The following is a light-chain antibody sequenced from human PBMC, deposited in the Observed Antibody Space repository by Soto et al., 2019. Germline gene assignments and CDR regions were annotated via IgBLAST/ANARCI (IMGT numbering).Light chain of an antibody. CDR1: TGAVTSGHY. CDR2: DTS. Sequence: QAVVTQESSLTVSPGGTVTLTCDSSTGAVTSGHYPYWFQQKPGQAPRTLIFDTSKKHSWTPDRFSGSLLGGKAALTLSGAQPEDEAEYHCLLYYNAIRVFGGGTKLTVL. V-gene: IGLV7-46*01. J-gene: IGLJ2*01. CDR3: LLYYNAIRV.